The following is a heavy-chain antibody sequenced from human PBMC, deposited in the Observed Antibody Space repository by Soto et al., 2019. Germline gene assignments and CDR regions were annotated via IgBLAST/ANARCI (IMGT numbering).Heavy chain of an antibody. CDR3: AKAVKHNSGSYLGY. CDR1: GFTFDDYA. CDR2: ISWNSGSI. Sequence: GGSLRLSCAASGFTFDDYAMHWVRQAPGKGLEWVSGISWNSGSIGYADSVKGRFTISRDNAKNSLYLQMNSLRAEDTALYYCAKAVKHNSGSYLGYWGQGTLVTVSS. J-gene: IGHJ4*02. V-gene: IGHV3-9*01. D-gene: IGHD1-26*01.